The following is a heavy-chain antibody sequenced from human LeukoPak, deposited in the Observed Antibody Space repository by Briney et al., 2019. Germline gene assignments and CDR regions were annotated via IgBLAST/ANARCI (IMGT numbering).Heavy chain of an antibody. J-gene: IGHJ6*02. CDR3: TTGPFDYYGSASYLANGMDV. V-gene: IGHV3-15*01. CDR1: GFTFSNAW. D-gene: IGHD3-10*01. CDR2: IKSKTDGGTT. Sequence: NPGGSLRLSCAASGFTFSNAWMSWVRQAPGKGLEWVGRIKSKTDGGTTDYTAPVKGRFTMSRDDSKNTLYLQMNRLKTEDTAVYYCTTGPFDYYGSASYLANGMDVWGQGTTVTVSS.